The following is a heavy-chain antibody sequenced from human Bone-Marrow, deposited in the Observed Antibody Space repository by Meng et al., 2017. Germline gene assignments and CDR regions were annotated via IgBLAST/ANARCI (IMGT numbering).Heavy chain of an antibody. CDR3: AKEIRPNDH. D-gene: IGHD4-17*01. J-gene: IGHJ4*02. CDR2: ITKTDDNT. Sequence: GESLKISCAASGFTFSSYAMFWVRQAPGKGLEWVSSITKTDDNTFYGDSVKGRFTISRDSSKNTLFLQMESLRVEDTAIYYCAKEIRPNDHWGQGTLVTVSS. CDR1: GFTFSSYA. V-gene: IGHV3-23*01.